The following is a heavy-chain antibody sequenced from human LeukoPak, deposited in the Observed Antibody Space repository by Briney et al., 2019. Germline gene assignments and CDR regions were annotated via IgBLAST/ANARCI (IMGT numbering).Heavy chain of an antibody. CDR3: ARGGRAAAGYFDY. CDR1: GFTFSSYS. V-gene: IGHV3-21*01. CDR2: ISSSSSYI. D-gene: IGHD6-13*01. Sequence: GGSLRLSCAASGFTFSSYSMNWVRQAPGKGLEWVSSISSSSSYIYYADSVKGRLTISRDNAKNSLYLQMNSLRAEDTAVYYCARGGRAAAGYFDYWGQGTLVTVSS. J-gene: IGHJ4*02.